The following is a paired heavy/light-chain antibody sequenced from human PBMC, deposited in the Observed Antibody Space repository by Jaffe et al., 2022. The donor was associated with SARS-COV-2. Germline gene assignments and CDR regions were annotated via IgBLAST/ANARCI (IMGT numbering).Heavy chain of an antibody. CDR2: INPSGGST. CDR3: ARDSASIVGATRALYYYGMDV. CDR1: GYTFTSYY. V-gene: IGHV1-46*01. D-gene: IGHD1-26*01. J-gene: IGHJ6*02. Sequence: QVQLVQSGAEVKKPGASVKVSCKASGYTFTSYYMHWVRQAPGQGLEWMGIINPSGGSTSYAQKFQGRVTMTRDTSTSTVYMELSSLRSEDTAVYYCARDSASIVGATRALYYYGMDVWGQGTTVTVSS.
Light chain of an antibody. J-gene: IGLJ2*01. Sequence: SYVLTQPPSVSVAPGQTARITCGGNNIGSKSVHWYQQKPGQAPVLVVYDDSDRPSGIPERFSGSNSGNTATLTISRVEAGDEADYYCQVWDSSSDHPHVVFGGGTKLTVL. CDR2: DDS. V-gene: IGLV3-21*02. CDR1: NIGSKS. CDR3: QVWDSSSDHPHVV.